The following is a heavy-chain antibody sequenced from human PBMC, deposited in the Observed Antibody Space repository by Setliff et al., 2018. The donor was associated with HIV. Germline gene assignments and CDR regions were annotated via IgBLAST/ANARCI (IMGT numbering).Heavy chain of an antibody. V-gene: IGHV5-51*01. D-gene: IGHD1-1*01. Sequence: PGESLKISCQASGYSFTNFWIGWVRQMPGKGLEWMGVFYPGDSDTRYSPPFHGQVTMSVDKSISTAYLQWSSLKASDSAMYYCARQTVHTTHSLDFGSPNRDYYYGMDVWGQGTTVTVSS. CDR3: ARQTVHTTHSLDFGSPNRDYYYGMDV. CDR1: GYSFTNFW. CDR2: FYPGDSDT. J-gene: IGHJ6*02.